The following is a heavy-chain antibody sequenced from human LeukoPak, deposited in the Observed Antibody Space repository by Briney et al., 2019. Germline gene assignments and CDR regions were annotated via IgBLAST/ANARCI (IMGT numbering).Heavy chain of an antibody. V-gene: IGHV3-7*01. CDR1: GFTFSNYW. CDR3: ARDLYRIVVVPHYFDY. J-gene: IGHJ4*02. Sequence: GGSLRLSCAASGFTFSNYWMSWVRQAPGKGLEWVANIKEDGSEKYYVDSVKGRFTISRDNAKKSLYLQMNSLRAEDTAVYYCARDLYRIVVVPHYFDYWGQGSLVTVSS. CDR2: IKEDGSEK. D-gene: IGHD3-22*01.